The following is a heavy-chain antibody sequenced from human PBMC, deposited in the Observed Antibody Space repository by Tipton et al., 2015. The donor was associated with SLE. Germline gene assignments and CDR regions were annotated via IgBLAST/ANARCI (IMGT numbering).Heavy chain of an antibody. V-gene: IGHV4-61*09. J-gene: IGHJ4*02. Sequence: TLSLTCTVSGVSISSSNYPWSWIRKPAGKGLEWIGYIYYSGSTNYNPSLKSRVTISVDTSKNQFSLNLTSVTAADTAVYYCATEGPHGYSAPSYWGQGTLVTVSS. CDR2: IYYSGST. D-gene: IGHD5-12*01. CDR1: GVSISSSNYP. CDR3: ATEGPHGYSAPSY.